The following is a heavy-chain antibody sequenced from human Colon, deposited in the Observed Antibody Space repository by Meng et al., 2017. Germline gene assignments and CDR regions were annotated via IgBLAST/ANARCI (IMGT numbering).Heavy chain of an antibody. CDR3: ARGYYDSSGYGYWYFDL. Sequence: QGRPQEAGPGMVKPSQPLSLTCAVPGGSISSGDYYWSWIRQPPGNGLERIGYIYYSGSTYYNPSLKSRVTISVDTSKNQFSLKLSSVTAADTAVYYCARGYYDSSGYGYWYFDLWGRGTLVTVSS. J-gene: IGHJ2*01. CDR2: IYYSGST. D-gene: IGHD3-22*01. V-gene: IGHV4-30-4*01. CDR1: GGSISSGDYY.